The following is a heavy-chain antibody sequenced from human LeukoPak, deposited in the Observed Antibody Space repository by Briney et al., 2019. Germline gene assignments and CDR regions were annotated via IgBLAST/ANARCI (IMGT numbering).Heavy chain of an antibody. CDR3: AKDLTVTPYFDY. Sequence: GGSLRLSCAASGFTFDDYGMSWVRQAPGKGLEWVSGINWNGGSTGYADSVKGRFTISRDNSKNTLYLQMNSLRAEDTAVYYCAKDLTVTPYFDYWGQGTLVTVSS. CDR1: GFTFDDYG. CDR2: INWNGGST. J-gene: IGHJ4*02. V-gene: IGHV3-20*04. D-gene: IGHD4-17*01.